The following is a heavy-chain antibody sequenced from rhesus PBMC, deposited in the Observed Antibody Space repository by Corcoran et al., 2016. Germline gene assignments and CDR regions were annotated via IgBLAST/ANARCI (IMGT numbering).Heavy chain of an antibody. CDR2: IYGSSTST. CDR1: GGSISDSYR. D-gene: IGHD6S26*01. CDR3: ARGSSDWSVDY. V-gene: IGHV4S10*01. Sequence: QVQLRESGPGVVKPSETLSLTCAVSGGSISDSYRWSWIRQPPGKGLEWIGYIYGSSTSTNYNPSLKSRVPISKDTSKNQCSLKLSSVTAADTAVYYCARGSSDWSVDYWGQGVLVTVSS. J-gene: IGHJ4*01.